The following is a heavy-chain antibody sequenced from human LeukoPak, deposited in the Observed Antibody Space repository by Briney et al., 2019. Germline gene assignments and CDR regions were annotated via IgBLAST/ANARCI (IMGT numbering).Heavy chain of an antibody. CDR3: AAPVGARGGGAFDI. CDR1: GFTFSSYG. J-gene: IGHJ3*02. CDR2: ISYDGSNK. D-gene: IGHD1-26*01. V-gene: IGHV3-30*03. Sequence: GGSLRLSCAASGFTFSSYGMHWVRQAPGKGLEWVAVISYDGSNKYYADSVKGRFTISRDNSKNTLYLQMNSLRAEDTAVYYCAAPVGARGGGAFDIWGQGTMVTVSS.